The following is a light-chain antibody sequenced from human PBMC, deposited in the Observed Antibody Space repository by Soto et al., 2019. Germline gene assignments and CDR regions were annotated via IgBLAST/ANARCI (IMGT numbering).Light chain of an antibody. Sequence: ESVVPQWTGTLSRSPGVRATLSCRPSQSVSNNWLAWYQQKPGQAPRLLIYGVSTRAPGIPDRFSGSGSGTDFTLTISRLEPEDFAVYYCQQYDSSPKTFGQGTKVDIK. V-gene: IGKV3-20*01. J-gene: IGKJ1*01. CDR2: GVS. CDR1: QSVSNNW. CDR3: QQYDSSPKT.